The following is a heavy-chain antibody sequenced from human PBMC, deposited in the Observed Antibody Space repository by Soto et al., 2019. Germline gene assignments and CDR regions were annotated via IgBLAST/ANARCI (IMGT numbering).Heavy chain of an antibody. J-gene: IGHJ3*01. V-gene: IGHV4-59*01. CDR3: ARGSLSTETANALDV. Sequence: QVQLHESGPGLVKPSETLSLTCTVSGGSISNFYWSWIRQSPGRGLEWIGYGYMYYSGSTYYNPSLERRVTISVDTSKNQISLRLTSVTADDTALYHCARGSLSTETANALDVWGPGTMVTVSS. D-gene: IGHD2-21*02. CDR1: GGSISNFY. CDR2: MYYSGST.